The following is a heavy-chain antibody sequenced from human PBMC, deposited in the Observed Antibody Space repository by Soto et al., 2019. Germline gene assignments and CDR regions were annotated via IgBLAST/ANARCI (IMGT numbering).Heavy chain of an antibody. CDR2: IYPGDSDT. D-gene: IGHD2-8*01. CDR1: EYSFTSDW. CDR3: ATAYCTNGVCPSAYYYGMDV. V-gene: IGHV5-51*01. Sequence: GESLKISCKGSEYSFTSDWIGWVRQMPGKGLEWMGIIYPGDSDTRYSPSSQGQVTISVDKSISTAYLQWSSLKASDTAMYYCATAYCTNGVCPSAYYYGMDVWGQGTTVTVSS. J-gene: IGHJ6*02.